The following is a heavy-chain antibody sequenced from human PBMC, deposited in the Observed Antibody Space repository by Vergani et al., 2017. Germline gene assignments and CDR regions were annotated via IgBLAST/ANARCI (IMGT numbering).Heavy chain of an antibody. CDR1: GFTFSSYS. V-gene: IGHV3-21*01. CDR3: AREGHIGYSESDYYYGMDV. J-gene: IGHJ6*02. Sequence: EVQLVESGGGLVKPGGSLRLSCAASGFTFSSYSMNWVRQAPGKGLEWVSSISSISSSIYYAASVKGGFTLARENANNSLYLQRNSLRAEDTAVYYCAREGHIGYSESDYYYGMDVWGQGTTVTVSS. CDR2: ISSISSSI. D-gene: IGHD5-12*01.